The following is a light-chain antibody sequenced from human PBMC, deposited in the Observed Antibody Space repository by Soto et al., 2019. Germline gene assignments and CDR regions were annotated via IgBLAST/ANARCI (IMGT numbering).Light chain of an antibody. CDR3: CSYAGSSVA. CDR1: SSDVGSYNL. CDR2: EGS. Sequence: QSALTQPASVSGSPGQSITISCTGTSSDVGSYNLVSWYQQHPGKAPKLMIYEGSKRPSGVSHRFSGSKSGNTASLTISGVQDEDEDEYYCCSYAGSSVAFGGGTKVTVL. V-gene: IGLV2-23*01. J-gene: IGLJ2*01.